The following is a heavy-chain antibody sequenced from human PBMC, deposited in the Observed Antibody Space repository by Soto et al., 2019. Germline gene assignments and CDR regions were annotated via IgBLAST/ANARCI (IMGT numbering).Heavy chain of an antibody. CDR3: ASRVSTTGTTFGGYYYGMDV. CDR2: IDPSDSYT. Sequence: GESLKISCKGSGYSFTSYWISWVRQMPGKGLEWMGRIDPSDSYTNYSPSFQGHVTISADKSISTAYLQWSSLKASDTAMYYCASRVSTTGTTFGGYYYGMDVWGQGTTVTVSS. V-gene: IGHV5-10-1*01. D-gene: IGHD1-1*01. J-gene: IGHJ6*02. CDR1: GYSFTSYW.